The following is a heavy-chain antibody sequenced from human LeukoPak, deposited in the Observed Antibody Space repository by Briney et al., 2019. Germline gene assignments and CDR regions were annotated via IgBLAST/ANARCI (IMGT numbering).Heavy chain of an antibody. D-gene: IGHD2-15*01. CDR3: ARGPVENCSGGSSYDYGMDV. Sequence: SVKVSCKASGGTFSSYAISWVRQAPGQGLELMGGIIPIFGRANYAQKFQGRVTITADESTSTAYMELSSLRSEDTAVYYCARGPVENCSGGSSYDYGMDVWGKGTTVTVSS. V-gene: IGHV1-69*13. CDR1: GGTFSSYA. CDR2: IIPIFGRA. J-gene: IGHJ6*04.